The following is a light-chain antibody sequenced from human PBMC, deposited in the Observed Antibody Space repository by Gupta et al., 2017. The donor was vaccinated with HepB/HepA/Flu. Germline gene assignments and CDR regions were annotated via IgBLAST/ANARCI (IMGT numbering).Light chain of an antibody. J-gene: IGLJ2*01. CDR3: EAWDGSNAKGG. Sequence: SYELPQPPAVTVSPGHTGSITCSGDIVGNKYVCWYQQKPGQSPIQIIYQNGERPSGSPERFSGYNKGNTATLTISGTEAIEEADYYFEAWDGSNAKGGFGGGTKLTVL. CDR1: IVGNKY. V-gene: IGLV3-1*01. CDR2: QNG.